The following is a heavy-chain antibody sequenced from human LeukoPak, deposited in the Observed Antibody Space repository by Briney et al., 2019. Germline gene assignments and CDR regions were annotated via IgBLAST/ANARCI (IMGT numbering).Heavy chain of an antibody. V-gene: IGHV3-23*01. CDR2: VSGSGGST. D-gene: IGHD6-13*01. CDR3: AKSDGGDSSSPYYFDY. J-gene: IGHJ4*02. CDR1: GFTFSSYA. Sequence: GGSLRLSCAASGFTFSSYAMSWVRQAPGKGLEWVSAVSGSGGSTYYADSVKGRFTISRDNSKNTLYLQMNSLRAEDTAVYYCAKSDGGDSSSPYYFDYWGQGTLVTVSS.